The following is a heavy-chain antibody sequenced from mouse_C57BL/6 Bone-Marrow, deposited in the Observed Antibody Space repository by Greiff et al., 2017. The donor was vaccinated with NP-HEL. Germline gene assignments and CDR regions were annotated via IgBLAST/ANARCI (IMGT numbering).Heavy chain of an antibody. CDR1: GYSFTSYY. J-gene: IGHJ2*01. CDR2: IYPGSGNT. V-gene: IGHV1-66*01. Sequence: VQLQESGPELVKPGASVKISCKASGYSFTSYYIHWVKQRPGQGLEWIGWIYPGSGNTKYNEKFKGKATLTADTSSSTAYMQLSSLTSEDSAVYYCAGDEYYFDYWGQGTTLTVSS. CDR3: AGDEYYFDY.